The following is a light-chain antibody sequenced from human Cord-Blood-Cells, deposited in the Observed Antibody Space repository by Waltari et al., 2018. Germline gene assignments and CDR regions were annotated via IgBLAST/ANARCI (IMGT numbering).Light chain of an antibody. V-gene: IGKV1-39*01. CDR2: AAS. CDR3: QQSYSTRG. Sequence: DIQMTQSPSSLSASVGDRVTITCRASQSISSYLNWYQQKPGKAPKLLIYAASSLQSGVPSSVSGSGSGTDFTLTISSLQPEDFATYYWQQSYSTRGFGQGTKLEIK. CDR1: QSISSY. J-gene: IGKJ2*01.